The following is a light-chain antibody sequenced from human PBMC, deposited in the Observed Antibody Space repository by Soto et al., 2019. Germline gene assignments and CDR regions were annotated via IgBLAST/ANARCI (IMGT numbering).Light chain of an antibody. V-gene: IGKV1-39*01. Sequence: DIQMTQSPSSLSASVGDRVTITCRASQSISSYLNWYQHKPGKAPKVLIYAASSLQTGVPSRFSGSGSGTDFTLTISSLQPEDFATYYCQQSYSIPFTFGPGTKVDIK. CDR2: AAS. CDR3: QQSYSIPFT. CDR1: QSISSY. J-gene: IGKJ3*01.